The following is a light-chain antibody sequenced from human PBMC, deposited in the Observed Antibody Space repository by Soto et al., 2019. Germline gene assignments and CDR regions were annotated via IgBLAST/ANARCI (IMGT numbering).Light chain of an antibody. CDR3: CAYASITTVL. J-gene: IGLJ2*01. V-gene: IGLV2-23*01. CDR2: EDT. CDR1: SSDVGRYNL. Sequence: QSALTQPASVSGSPGQSITISCTGTSSDVGRYNLVSWYQQHPGKAPKLMVYEDTKLPSGVSDRFSGSKSGNTASLTISGLQAEDEADYFCCAYASITTVLFGGGTKLTVL.